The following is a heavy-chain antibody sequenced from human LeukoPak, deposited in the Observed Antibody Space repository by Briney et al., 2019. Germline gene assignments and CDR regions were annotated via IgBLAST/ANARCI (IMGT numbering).Heavy chain of an antibody. CDR3: ARHGQCSSTSCYTYDFDY. Sequence: GGSLRLSCAASGFTFSDYYMSWIRQTPGKGLEWVSYISSSGSTVYYADSVKGRFTISRDNAKNSLYLQMNSLRAEDTAVYYCARHGQCSSTSCYTYDFDYWGQGTLVTVSS. J-gene: IGHJ4*02. D-gene: IGHD2-2*01. CDR2: ISSSGSTV. CDR1: GFTFSDYY. V-gene: IGHV3-11*01.